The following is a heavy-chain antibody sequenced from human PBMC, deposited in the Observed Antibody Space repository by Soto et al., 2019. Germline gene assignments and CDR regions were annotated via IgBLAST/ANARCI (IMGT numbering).Heavy chain of an antibody. CDR3: AREDGYSSSASLDY. Sequence: QVQLVESGGGVVQPGRSLRLSCAASGFTFSSYGMHWVRQAPGKGLEWVAVIWYDGSNKYYADSVKGRFTISRDNSKNTLYLQMNSLRAEDTAVYYCAREDGYSSSASLDYWGQGTLVTVSS. V-gene: IGHV3-33*01. J-gene: IGHJ4*02. CDR1: GFTFSSYG. D-gene: IGHD6-6*01. CDR2: IWYDGSNK.